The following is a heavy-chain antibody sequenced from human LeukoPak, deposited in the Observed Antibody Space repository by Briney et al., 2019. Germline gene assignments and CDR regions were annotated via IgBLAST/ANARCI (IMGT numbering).Heavy chain of an antibody. V-gene: IGHV3-48*02. CDR2: ISRSSGTV. CDR1: GFIFGNYN. D-gene: IGHD6-13*01. CDR3: ARDHSSGWYTYYGLDV. Sequence: GGSLRLSCAASGFIFGNYNMNWVRQAPGKGLEWVSYISRSSGTVYYSDSVKGRFTISRDNAKKSLFLQMNSLRDEDTAVYYCARDHSSGWYTYYGLDVWGQGTTVTVSS. J-gene: IGHJ6*02.